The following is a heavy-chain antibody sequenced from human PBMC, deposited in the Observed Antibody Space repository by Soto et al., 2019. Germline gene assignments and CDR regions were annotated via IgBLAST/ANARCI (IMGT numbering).Heavy chain of an antibody. CDR2: ITSSGGTT. D-gene: IGHD3-3*01. CDR1: GFTFSSYT. J-gene: IGHJ6*02. CDR3: AKDRGGRAIFGVVIIDGMDV. Sequence: EVQLLESGGGLVPPGGSLRLSCAASGFTFSSYTMNWVRQAPGKVLEWVSAITSSGGTTYYADSVKGRFTVSRDNSENTLYLQMTSLRAEDTAEYYCAKDRGGRAIFGVVIIDGMDVWGQGTTVTVSS. V-gene: IGHV3-23*01.